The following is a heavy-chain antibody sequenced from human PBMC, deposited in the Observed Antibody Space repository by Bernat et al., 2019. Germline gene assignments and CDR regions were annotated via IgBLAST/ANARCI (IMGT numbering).Heavy chain of an antibody. CDR3: AREGKYRSTWYPIDY. D-gene: IGHD6-13*01. CDR1: GFTLNDFA. Sequence: QVQVVESGGGVVQPGRSLRLSCIASGFTLNDFAMYWVRQAPGKGLEWVAFISYDGSNKYYADSVKGRFAISRDISKSTLYLQMDSLRVEDTAVYYCAREGKYRSTWYPIDYWGQGTLVTVSS. J-gene: IGHJ4*02. CDR2: ISYDGSNK. V-gene: IGHV3-30*09.